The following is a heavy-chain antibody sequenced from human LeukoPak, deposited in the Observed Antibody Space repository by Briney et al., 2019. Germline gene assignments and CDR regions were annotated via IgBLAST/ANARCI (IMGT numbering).Heavy chain of an antibody. Sequence: GGSLRLSCAASGFTFSSYSMNWVRQAPGKGLEWVSGITGRGESTYYADSVKGRFTISRDNSKNTLYLQMNSLRAGDTAIYYCAKDRRLASFDYGGQGTLVTVSS. CDR3: AKDRRLASFDY. V-gene: IGHV3-23*01. J-gene: IGHJ4*02. CDR1: GFTFSSYS. CDR2: ITGRGEST. D-gene: IGHD6-25*01.